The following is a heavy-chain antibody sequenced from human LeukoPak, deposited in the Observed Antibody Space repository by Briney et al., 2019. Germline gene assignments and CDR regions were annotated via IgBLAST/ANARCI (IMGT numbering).Heavy chain of an antibody. CDR3: VRGGWHFDL. CDR2: VTDDGSST. CDR1: GFTFSNYW. V-gene: IGHV3-74*01. J-gene: IGHJ2*01. Sequence: GGSLRVSCVASGFTFSNYWMQWARQAPGDGLVWVSRVTDDGSSTAYADSVKGRSTISRDNARNTLSLQTNSLRVEDTAVYYCVRGGWHFDLWGRGTLVTVSS.